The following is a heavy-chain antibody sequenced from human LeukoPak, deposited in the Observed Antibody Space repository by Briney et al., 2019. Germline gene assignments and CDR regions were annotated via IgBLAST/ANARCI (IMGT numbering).Heavy chain of an antibody. Sequence: GASVKVSCNTSGYTFTDYYIHWVRQAPGQGLEWMGWINPKSGVTNYAQNFQDRVTLTSGTSISTAYMDLSGLTSGDTAVYYCARALGNYYDSTVYQAYWGQGHLVTVSS. CDR2: INPKSGVT. V-gene: IGHV1-2*02. J-gene: IGHJ4*02. D-gene: IGHD3-22*01. CDR1: GYTFTDYY. CDR3: ARALGNYYDSTVYQAY.